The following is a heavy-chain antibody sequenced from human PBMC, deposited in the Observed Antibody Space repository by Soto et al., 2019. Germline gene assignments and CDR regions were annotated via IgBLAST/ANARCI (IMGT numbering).Heavy chain of an antibody. Sequence: SETLSLTCTVSGGSISSSSYYWGWIRQPPGKGLEWIGSIYYSGSTYYNPSLKSRVTISVDTSKNQFSLKLSSVTAADTAVYYCARTYDSGSYSTFDFWGQGTLVTVSS. CDR2: IYYSGST. CDR3: ARTYDSGSYSTFDF. V-gene: IGHV4-39*01. D-gene: IGHD3-10*01. CDR1: GGSISSSSYY. J-gene: IGHJ4*01.